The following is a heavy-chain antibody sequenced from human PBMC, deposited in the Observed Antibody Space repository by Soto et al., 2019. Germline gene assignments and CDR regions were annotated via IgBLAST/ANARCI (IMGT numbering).Heavy chain of an antibody. CDR3: ARDRVAPVLYSDH. J-gene: IGHJ4*02. CDR2: IKYDGREK. V-gene: IGHV3-7*05. D-gene: IGHD2-15*01. Sequence: EVQLVESGGGLVHPGGSLGLSCAASGFTFSDYWMNWVRQTPGKRLEWVASIKYDGREKNYVDSVKGRFTISRDNGKNSVYLQVASLRAEDSAVYYCARDRVAPVLYSDHWGQGTPVTVS. CDR1: GFTFSDYW.